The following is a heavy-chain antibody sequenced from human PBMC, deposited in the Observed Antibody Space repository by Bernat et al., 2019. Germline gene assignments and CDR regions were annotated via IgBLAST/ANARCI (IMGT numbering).Heavy chain of an antibody. CDR2: ISYDGSNK. V-gene: IGHV3-30*18. CDR1: GFTFSSYG. J-gene: IGHJ4*02. CDR3: AKDQGDYGDYFFDY. Sequence: VQLVESGGGLVQPGGSLRLSCAASGFTFSSYGMHWVRQAPGKGLEWVAVISYDGSNKYYADSVKGRFTISRDNSKNTLYLQMNSLRAEDTAVYYCAKDQGDYGDYFFDYWGQGTLVTVSS. D-gene: IGHD4-17*01.